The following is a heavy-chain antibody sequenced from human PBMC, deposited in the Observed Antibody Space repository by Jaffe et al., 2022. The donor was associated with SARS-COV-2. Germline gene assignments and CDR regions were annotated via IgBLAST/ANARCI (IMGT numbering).Heavy chain of an antibody. D-gene: IGHD2-2*03. V-gene: IGHV1-18*01. CDR2: ISAYNGNT. CDR1: GYTFTSYG. CDR3: AVDIVVVPAAHYYYYYGMDV. Sequence: QVQLVQSGAEVKKPGASVKVSCKASGYTFTSYGISWVRQAPGQGLEWMGWISAYNGNTNYAQKLQGRVTMTTDTSTSTAYMELRSLRSDDTAVYYCAVDIVVVPAAHYYYYYGMDVWGQGTTVTVSS. J-gene: IGHJ6*02.